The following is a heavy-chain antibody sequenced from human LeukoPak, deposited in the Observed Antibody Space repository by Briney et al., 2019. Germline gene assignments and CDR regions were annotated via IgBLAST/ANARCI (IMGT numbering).Heavy chain of an antibody. CDR3: ARDLGTGDLDY. V-gene: IGHV4-38-2*02. D-gene: IGHD7-27*01. CDR1: GYSISSGYY. J-gene: IGHJ4*02. CDR2: IYHSGST. Sequence: SETLSLTCTVSGYSISSGYYWGWIRQPPGKGLEWIGCIYHSGSTYYNPSLKSRVTISVDTSKNQFSLKLSSVTAADTAVYYCARDLGTGDLDYWGQGTLVTVSS.